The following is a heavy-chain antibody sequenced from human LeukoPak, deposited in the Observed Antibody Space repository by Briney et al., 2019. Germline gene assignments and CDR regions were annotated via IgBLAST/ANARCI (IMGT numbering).Heavy chain of an antibody. J-gene: IGHJ4*02. Sequence: ASVKVSCKASGYTFTGYYMHWVRQAPGQGLEWMGWINPNSGGTNYAQKFQGRVTMTRDTSISTAYMELSGLRSDDTAVYYCARVLSYRGSGGSVYPYWGQGTLVTVSS. V-gene: IGHV1-2*02. CDR3: ARVLSYRGSGGSVYPY. CDR2: INPNSGGT. D-gene: IGHD2-15*01. CDR1: GYTFTGYY.